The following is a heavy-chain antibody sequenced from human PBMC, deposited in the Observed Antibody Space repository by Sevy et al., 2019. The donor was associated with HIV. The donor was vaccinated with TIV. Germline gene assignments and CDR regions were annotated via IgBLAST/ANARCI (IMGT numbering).Heavy chain of an antibody. CDR1: GFTFSSYA. CDR2: ISYDGSNK. Sequence: GGSLRLSCAASGFTFSSYAMHWVRQAPGKGLEWVAVISYDGSNKYYADSVKGRFTISRDNSKNTLYLQMNSLRAEDTAGYYCARVKYSSSWGGVPLLTHYYYYYGMDVWGQGTTVTVSS. CDR3: ARVKYSSSWGGVPLLTHYYYYYGMDV. D-gene: IGHD6-13*01. V-gene: IGHV3-30-3*01. J-gene: IGHJ6*02.